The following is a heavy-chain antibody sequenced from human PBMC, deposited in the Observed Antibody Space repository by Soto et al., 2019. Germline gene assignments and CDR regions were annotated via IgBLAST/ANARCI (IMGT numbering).Heavy chain of an antibody. V-gene: IGHV4-39*01. CDR2: IYYSGST. CDR1: GGSISSSSYY. Sequence: SETLSLTCTVSGGSISSSSYYWGWIRQPPGKGLEWIGSIYYSGSTYYNPSLKSRVTISVDTSKNQFSLKLSSVTAADTAVYYCARRVGAVAGTLDYWGQGTLVTVS. CDR3: ARRVGAVAGTLDY. D-gene: IGHD6-19*01. J-gene: IGHJ4*02.